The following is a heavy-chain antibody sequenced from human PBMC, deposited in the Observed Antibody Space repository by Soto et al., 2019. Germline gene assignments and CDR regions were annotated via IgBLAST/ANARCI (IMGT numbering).Heavy chain of an antibody. J-gene: IGHJ4*02. CDR3: ARENYDFWSGYYLDY. V-gene: IGHV3-74*01. Sequence: GGSLRLSSVVSGNTFSTYRMHWVRQAPGKGLVWVSHIKSDGTVTHYTDSVRGRFIISRDNAKNTLFLQMNSLRAEDTAVYYCARENYDFWSGYYLDYWGQGTLVTVSS. CDR2: IKSDGTVT. CDR1: GNTFSTYR. D-gene: IGHD3-3*01.